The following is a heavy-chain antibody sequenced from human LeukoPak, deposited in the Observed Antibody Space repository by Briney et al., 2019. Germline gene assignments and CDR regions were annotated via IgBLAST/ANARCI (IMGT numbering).Heavy chain of an antibody. CDR3: AKGGVPGTEKWFGP. D-gene: IGHD3-10*01. J-gene: IGHJ5*02. Sequence: GGSLRLSCAASGFTFSRSAMTWVRQTPGKGLDWVSSISSSGNTYYADSVKGRFTISRDVSKTTLDLQMNSLRPEDTAIYYCAKGGVPGTEKWFGPWGQGTLVTVSS. CDR1: GFTFSRSA. V-gene: IGHV3-23*01. CDR2: ISSSGNT.